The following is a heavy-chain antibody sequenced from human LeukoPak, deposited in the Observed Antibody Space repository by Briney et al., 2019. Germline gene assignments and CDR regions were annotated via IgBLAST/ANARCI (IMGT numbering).Heavy chain of an antibody. V-gene: IGHV1-69*05. J-gene: IGHJ5*02. CDR2: IIPIFGTA. D-gene: IGHD3-10*01. CDR1: GGTFSSSA. Sequence: GSSVKVSCKASGGTFSSSAISWVRQAPGQGLEWMGGIIPIFGTANYAQKFQGRVTITTDESTSTAYMELSSLRSEDTAVYCCARARSPTSTYWFDPWGQGILVTVSS. CDR3: ARARSPTSTYWFDP.